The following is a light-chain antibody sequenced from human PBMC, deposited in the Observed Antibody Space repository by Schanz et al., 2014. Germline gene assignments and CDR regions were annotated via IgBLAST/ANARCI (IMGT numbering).Light chain of an antibody. Sequence: EIVLTQSPGTLSLSPGERATLSCRASQSVHRNYLAWHQQKPGQAPRLLIYGASSRATGIPDRFSGSGSGTDFTLTISRLEPEDFAVYYCQQYDMSPRTFGQGTKVEIK. CDR3: QQYDMSPRT. CDR1: QSVHRNY. CDR2: GAS. J-gene: IGKJ1*01. V-gene: IGKV3-20*01.